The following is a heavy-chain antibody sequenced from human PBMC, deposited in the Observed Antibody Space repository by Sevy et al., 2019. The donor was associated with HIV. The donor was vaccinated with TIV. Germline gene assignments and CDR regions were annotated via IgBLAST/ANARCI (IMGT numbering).Heavy chain of an antibody. CDR2: ISGSGGST. J-gene: IGHJ5*02. CDR3: AKNPRIAVAVNWFDP. CDR1: GFTFSSYA. V-gene: IGHV3-23*01. Sequence: GGSLRLSCAASGFTFSSYAMSWVRQAPGKGLEWVSAISGSGGSTYYADSVKGRFTISRDNSKNTLYLQMNSLGAEDTAVYYCAKNPRIAVAVNWFDPWGQGTLVTVSS. D-gene: IGHD6-19*01.